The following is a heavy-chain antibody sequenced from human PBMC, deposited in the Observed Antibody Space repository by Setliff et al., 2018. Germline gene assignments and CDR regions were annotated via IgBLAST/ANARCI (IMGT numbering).Heavy chain of an antibody. CDR1: GFIFSNYA. J-gene: IGHJ6*02. V-gene: IGHV3-23*01. Sequence: LRLSCAGSGFIFSNYAMNWVRQAPGKGLEWVSTISRSGDSTYYADSVKGRFTISRDNSKNTLYLQMNSLRAEDTAVYYCAKHGAYNDFLTGYNFYYDMDVWGQGTTVTVSS. D-gene: IGHD3-9*01. CDR3: AKHGAYNDFLTGYNFYYDMDV. CDR2: ISRSGDST.